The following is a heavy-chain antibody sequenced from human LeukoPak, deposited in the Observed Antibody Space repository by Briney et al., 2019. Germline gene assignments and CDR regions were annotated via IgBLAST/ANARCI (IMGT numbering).Heavy chain of an antibody. V-gene: IGHV3-23*01. D-gene: IGHD3-3*01. CDR3: AKRIYDFWSGYYRRAENHFDY. Sequence: GGSLRLSCAASGFTFSSYAMSWVRQAPGKGLEWVSAISGSGGSTYYTDSVKGRFTISRDNSKNTLYLQMNSRRAEDTAVYYCAKRIYDFWSGYYRRAENHFDYWGQGTLVTVSS. J-gene: IGHJ4*02. CDR1: GFTFSSYA. CDR2: ISGSGGST.